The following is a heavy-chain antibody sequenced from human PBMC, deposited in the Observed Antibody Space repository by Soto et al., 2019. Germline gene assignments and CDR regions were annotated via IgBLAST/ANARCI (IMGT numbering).Heavy chain of an antibody. V-gene: IGHV3-33*01. CDR2: IWYDGSNK. CDR3: ARDGGCRDGYTVGCNWFDP. CDR1: GFTFSSYG. J-gene: IGHJ5*02. D-gene: IGHD5-12*01. Sequence: QVQLVESGGGVVQPGRSLRPSCAASGFTFSSYGMHWVRQAPGKGREGVAVIWYDGSNKYYADSVKGRFTISRDNSKNTLYLQMNSLRAEDTAVYYCARDGGCRDGYTVGCNWFDPWGQGTLVTVSS.